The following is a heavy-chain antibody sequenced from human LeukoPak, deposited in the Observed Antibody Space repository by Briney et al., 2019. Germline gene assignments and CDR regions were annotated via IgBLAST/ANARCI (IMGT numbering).Heavy chain of an antibody. J-gene: IGHJ3*02. Sequence: SETLSLTCTVSGGSISSYYWSWIRQAPGKGLEWIGYIYYSGSTNYSPSLKSRVTISVDTSKNQFSLKLSSVTAADTAVYYCARDRGDYYDSSGYLIDAFDIWGQGTMVTVSS. D-gene: IGHD3-22*01. V-gene: IGHV4-59*01. CDR1: GGSISSYY. CDR2: IYYSGST. CDR3: ARDRGDYYDSSGYLIDAFDI.